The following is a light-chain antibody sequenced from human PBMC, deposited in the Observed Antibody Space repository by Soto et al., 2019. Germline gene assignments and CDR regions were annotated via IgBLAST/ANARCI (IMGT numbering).Light chain of an antibody. J-gene: IGKJ2*01. V-gene: IGKV3-15*01. Sequence: EIVMTQSPATLSLSPGERAALSCRASQSINSELAWYQQKPGQPPRLLIYGSSTRATGVPATFTGSESGSEFTLTISGLQSEDFAVYYCQQGHNWPLTFGQGTRLE. CDR3: QQGHNWPLT. CDR2: GSS. CDR1: QSINSE.